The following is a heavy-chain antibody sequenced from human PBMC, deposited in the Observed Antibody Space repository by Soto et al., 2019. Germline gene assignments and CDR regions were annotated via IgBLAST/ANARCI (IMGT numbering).Heavy chain of an antibody. CDR2: IWYDGSNK. J-gene: IGHJ6*02. CDR3: ARAVCGGDCYYYGMDV. V-gene: IGHV3-33*01. CDR1: GFTFSSYG. Sequence: QVQLVESGGGVVQPGRSLRLSCAASGFTFSSYGMHWVRQAPGKGLEWVAVIWYDGSNKYYADSVKGRFTISRDNSQNTLYLQMNSLRAEDTAVYYCARAVCGGDCYYYGMDVWGQGTTVTVSS. D-gene: IGHD2-21*01.